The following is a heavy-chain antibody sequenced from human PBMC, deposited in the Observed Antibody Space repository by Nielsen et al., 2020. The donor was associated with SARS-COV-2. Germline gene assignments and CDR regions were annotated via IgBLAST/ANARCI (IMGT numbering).Heavy chain of an antibody. CDR3: ARADGYSYGYYYYGMDV. CDR2: INPNSGGT. Sequence: ASVKVSCKASGYTFTGYYMHWVRQATGQGLEWMGWINPNSGGTNYAQKFQGWVTMTRDTSISTAYMELSRLRSDDTAVYYCARADGYSYGYYYYGMDVWGQGTTVTVSS. D-gene: IGHD5-18*01. J-gene: IGHJ6*02. V-gene: IGHV1-2*04. CDR1: GYTFTGYY.